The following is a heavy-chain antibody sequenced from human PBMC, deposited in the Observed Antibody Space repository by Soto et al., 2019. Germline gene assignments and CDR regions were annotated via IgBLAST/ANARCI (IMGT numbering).Heavy chain of an antibody. V-gene: IGHV3-23*01. CDR2: IRDGGEST. D-gene: IGHD2-15*01. CDR1: GFIFGNYM. Sequence: EVQLLESGGGLVQPGASLRLSCAFSGFIFGNYMMTWVRQAPGKGLEWVSTIRDGGESTYYADSVKGRFTISRDNSKNTLYLQMDSLGVEDTAVYYCAPHVQCSGGSCHYDAFDIRGQGTMVTASS. CDR3: APHVQCSGGSCHYDAFDI. J-gene: IGHJ3*02.